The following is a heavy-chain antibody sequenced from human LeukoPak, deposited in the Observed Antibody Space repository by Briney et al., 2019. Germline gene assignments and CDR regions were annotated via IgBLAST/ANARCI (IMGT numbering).Heavy chain of an antibody. J-gene: IGHJ4*02. CDR1: GPSSTGQV. CDR2: IKYDGSEK. Sequence: GSPRPSCGSPGPSSTGQVMNWVRQAPAQGQEWVANIKYDGSEKYYVDSVKGRFTISRDDAKNSLSLQMSNVRAEDTAVYYCAFNNNFKYWGQGTQVTVSS. V-gene: IGHV3-7*01. CDR3: AFNNNFKY. D-gene: IGHD4-11*01.